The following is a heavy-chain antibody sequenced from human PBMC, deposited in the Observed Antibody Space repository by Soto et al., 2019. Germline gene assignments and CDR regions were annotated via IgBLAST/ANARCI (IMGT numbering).Heavy chain of an antibody. Sequence: SETLSLTCTVSGGSISSGDYYWSWIRQPPGKGLEWIGYIYYSGSTNYNPSLKSRVTMSVDTSKNQFSLKLSSVTAADTAVYYCARDRARWAAGEWPVPWFDPWGQGTLVTVSS. CDR3: ARDRARWAAGEWPVPWFDP. CDR2: IYYSGST. D-gene: IGHD6-19*01. CDR1: GGSISSGDYY. J-gene: IGHJ5*02. V-gene: IGHV4-61*08.